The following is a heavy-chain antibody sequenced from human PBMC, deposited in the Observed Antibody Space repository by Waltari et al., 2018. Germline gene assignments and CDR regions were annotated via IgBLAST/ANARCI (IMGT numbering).Heavy chain of an antibody. Sequence: EVQLVESGGGLVQPGGSVILSCAASGFTFSTSWISWVRQAPGKGLEWVAIIKEDGSEKYYVDSVKGRFTISRDNAKNSLFLQMNSLTAADTAVYYCATTAAVTFHYWGQGTLVTVSS. CDR1: GFTFSTSW. CDR2: IKEDGSEK. V-gene: IGHV3-7*01. CDR3: ATTAAVTFHY. J-gene: IGHJ4*02. D-gene: IGHD6-13*01.